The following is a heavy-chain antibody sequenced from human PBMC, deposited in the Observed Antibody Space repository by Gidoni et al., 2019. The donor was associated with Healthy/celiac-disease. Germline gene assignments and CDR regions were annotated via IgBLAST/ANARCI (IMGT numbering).Heavy chain of an antibody. J-gene: IGHJ6*02. Sequence: QLQLQESGPGLVKPSETLSLTCTVSGGSISSRSYYWGWIRQPPGKGLEWIGSIYYSGSTYYNTSLKSRVTISVDTSKNQFSLKLSSVTAADTAVYYCAMRTPTYYGMDVWGQGTTVTVSS. CDR1: GGSISSRSYY. V-gene: IGHV4-39*01. CDR3: AMRTPTYYGMDV. D-gene: IGHD2-2*01. CDR2: IYYSGST.